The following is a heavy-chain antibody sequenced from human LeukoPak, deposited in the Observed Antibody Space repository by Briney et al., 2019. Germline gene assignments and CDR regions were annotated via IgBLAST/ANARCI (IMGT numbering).Heavy chain of an antibody. CDR2: IKVDGSEK. CDR3: ARGTSSSPNWFDP. Sequence: PGRSLRLSCAASGFGFSSYWMTWVRQAPGRGLEWVANIKVDGSEKYYVDSVKGRFTISRDNAENSLYLQMNSLRAEDTAVYYCARGTSSSPNWFDPWGQGTLVTVSS. V-gene: IGHV3-7*04. J-gene: IGHJ5*02. D-gene: IGHD6-13*01. CDR1: GFGFSSYW.